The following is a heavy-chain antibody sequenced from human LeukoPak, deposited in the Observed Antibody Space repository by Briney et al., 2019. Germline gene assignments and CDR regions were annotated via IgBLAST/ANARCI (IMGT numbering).Heavy chain of an antibody. CDR1: GGTFSSYT. CDR3: GREMTGYCIRTSCYHPNY. D-gene: IGHD2-2*01. J-gene: IGHJ4*02. CDR2: FIPIFGTA. V-gene: IGHV1-69*05. Sequence: AVKVSCKASGGTFSSYTISRVRQAPGQGLEWMGGFIPIFGTANYAQKFQGRVTITTDESTSTAYMELSRLRSDDTAVFYCGREMTGYCIRTSCYHPNYGGQGTLVSVSS.